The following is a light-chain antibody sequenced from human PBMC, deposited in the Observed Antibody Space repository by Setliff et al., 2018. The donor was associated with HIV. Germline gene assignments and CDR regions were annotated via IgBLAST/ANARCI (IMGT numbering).Light chain of an antibody. CDR1: SSDVGSYNL. CDR2: EVS. J-gene: IGLJ2*01. CDR3: CSYAGSSTFV. V-gene: IGLV2-23*02. Sequence: QSVLTQPASVSGSPGQSITISCTGTSSDVGSYNLVSWYQQHPGKAPKLIIYEVSKRPSGVSNRFSGSNSGNTASLTISGLQTEDEADYYCCSYAGSSTFVFGGGTKVT.